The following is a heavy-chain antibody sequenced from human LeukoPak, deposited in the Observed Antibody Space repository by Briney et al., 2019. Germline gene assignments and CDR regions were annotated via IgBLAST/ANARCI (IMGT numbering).Heavy chain of an antibody. J-gene: IGHJ4*02. CDR3: AREGDGDYGAFDY. Sequence: GGSLRRSCAASGFTVSSNYMSWVRQAPGKGLEWVSVIYSGGGTYYADSVKGRFTISRDNSKNTLYLQMNSLRGEDTAAYYCAREGDGDYGAFDYWGQGTLVTVSS. CDR1: GFTVSSNY. V-gene: IGHV3-53*01. D-gene: IGHD4-17*01. CDR2: IYSGGGT.